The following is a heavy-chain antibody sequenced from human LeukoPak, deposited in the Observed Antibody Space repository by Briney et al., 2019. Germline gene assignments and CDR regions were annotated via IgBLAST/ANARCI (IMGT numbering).Heavy chain of an antibody. Sequence: RAGGSLRLSCAASGFTFDDYGMSWVRQAPGKGLELVSGINWNGGSTGYADSVKGRFTISRDNAKNSLYLQMNSLRAEDTALYYCARQRVPAAIRRPYYFDYWGQGTLVTVSS. V-gene: IGHV3-20*04. D-gene: IGHD2-2*02. CDR3: ARQRVPAAIRRPYYFDY. J-gene: IGHJ4*02. CDR2: INWNGGST. CDR1: GFTFDDYG.